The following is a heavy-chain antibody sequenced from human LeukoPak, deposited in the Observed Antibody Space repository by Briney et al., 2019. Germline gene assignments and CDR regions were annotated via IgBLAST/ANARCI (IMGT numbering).Heavy chain of an antibody. D-gene: IGHD3-10*01. J-gene: IGHJ5*02. CDR3: ARKYRRITMVRGARNWFDP. CDR2: INHSGST. V-gene: IGHV4-34*01. Sequence: SSETLSLTCAVYGVSFSGYYWSWIRQPPGKGLEWIGEINHSGSTTYNPSLKSRVTISVDTSKNQFSLKLSSVTAADTAVYYCARKYRRITMVRGARNWFDPWGQGTLVTVSS. CDR1: GVSFSGYY.